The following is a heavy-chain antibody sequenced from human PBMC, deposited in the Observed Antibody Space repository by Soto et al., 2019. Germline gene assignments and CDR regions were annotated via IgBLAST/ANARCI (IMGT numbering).Heavy chain of an antibody. CDR2: IYFSGST. Sequence: SETLSLTCTVSGGSIRNYYWTRIRRPPGKGLEWIGYIYFSGSTSYNPSLKSRVTISVDTSKNQFSLKLSSVTAADTAVYYCATQNYVLGYYYYYMDVWGKGTTVTVSS. J-gene: IGHJ6*03. V-gene: IGHV4-59*12. CDR3: ATQNYVLGYYYYYMDV. CDR1: GGSIRNYY. D-gene: IGHD1-7*01.